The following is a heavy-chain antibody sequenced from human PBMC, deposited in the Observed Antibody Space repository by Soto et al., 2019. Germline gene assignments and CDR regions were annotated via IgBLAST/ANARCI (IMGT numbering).Heavy chain of an antibody. CDR3: ARIVGNSSWLYYYYGMDV. CDR1: GGSISSSSYY. V-gene: IGHV4-39*01. Sequence: SETLSLNWTVSGGSISSSSYYWGWIRQPPGKGLEWIGSIYYSGSTYYNPSLKSRVTISVDTSKNQFSLKLSSVTAADTAVYYCARIVGNSSWLYYYYGMDVLGQGTTVTVS. J-gene: IGHJ6*02. D-gene: IGHD6-13*01. CDR2: IYYSGST.